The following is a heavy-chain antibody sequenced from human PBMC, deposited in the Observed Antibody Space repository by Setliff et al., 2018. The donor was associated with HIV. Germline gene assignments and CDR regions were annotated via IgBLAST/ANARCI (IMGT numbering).Heavy chain of an antibody. Sequence: PSETLSLTCTVSGDSIITYYWTWIRQPPGKGLEWIGYIYTSGSTNYNPSLKSRVTISVDTSKNQFSLKLSSVTAADTAVYYCARGRDKYGPIDYWGQGTLVTVSS. CDR2: IYTSGST. CDR3: ARGRDKYGPIDY. CDR1: GDSIITYY. V-gene: IGHV4-59*01. D-gene: IGHD3-10*01. J-gene: IGHJ4*02.